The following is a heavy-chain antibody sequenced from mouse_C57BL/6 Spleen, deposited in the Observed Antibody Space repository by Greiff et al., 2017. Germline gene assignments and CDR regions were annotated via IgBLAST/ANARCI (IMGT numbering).Heavy chain of an antibody. CDR2: IDPSDSYT. J-gene: IGHJ2*01. CDR3: ARYYGSSYVDY. CDR1: GYTFTSYW. Sequence: VQLQQPGAELVRPGTSVKLSCKASGYTFTSYWMHWVKQRPGQGLEWIGVIDPSDSYTNYNQKFKGKATLTVDTSSSTAYMQRSSLTSEDSAVYYCARYYGSSYVDYWGQGTTLTVSS. D-gene: IGHD1-1*01. V-gene: IGHV1-59*01.